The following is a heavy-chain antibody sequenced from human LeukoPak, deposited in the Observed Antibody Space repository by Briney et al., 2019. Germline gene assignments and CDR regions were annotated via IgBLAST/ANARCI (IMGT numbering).Heavy chain of an antibody. CDR1: GFTFRDYL. J-gene: IGHJ5*01. CDR3: ARDAYTWVSDS. CDR2: MNPDGSKI. V-gene: IGHV3-7*01. D-gene: IGHD3-16*01. Sequence: PGGSLRLSCAASGFTFRDYLMTSVCQAPGRGLEWVANMNPDGSKIKYGASVKGRFTISRDDAKNSLYLQMDSLRADDTALYYCARDAYTWVSDSWGQGTLVTISS.